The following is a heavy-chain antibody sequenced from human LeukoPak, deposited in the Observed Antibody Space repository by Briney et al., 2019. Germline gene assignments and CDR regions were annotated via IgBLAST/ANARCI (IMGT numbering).Heavy chain of an antibody. CDR2: IYYSGST. D-gene: IGHD5-18*01. V-gene: IGHV4-59*01. Sequence: SETLSLTCTVSGGSISSYFWSWIRQPPGKGLEWIGYIYYSGSTNCNPSLKSRVTISVDTSKNQFSLKLRSVTAADTAVYYCARLPYSYGSGAGYLDLWGRGTLVTVSS. CDR3: ARLPYSYGSGAGYLDL. J-gene: IGHJ2*01. CDR1: GGSISSYF.